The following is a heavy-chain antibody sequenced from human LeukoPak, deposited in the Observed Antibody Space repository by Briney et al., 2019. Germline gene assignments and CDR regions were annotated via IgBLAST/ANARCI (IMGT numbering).Heavy chain of an antibody. D-gene: IGHD4-11*01. CDR1: GGTFSSYA. J-gene: IGHJ6*02. CDR3: ARVGIQYRYYYYGMDV. Sequence: PGASVKVSCKASGGTFSSYAISWVRQAPGQGLEWMGRIIPILGIANYAQKFQGRVTMTRNTSISTAYMELSSLRSEDTAVYYCARVGIQYRYYYYGMDVWGQGTTVTVSS. CDR2: IIPILGIA. V-gene: IGHV1-69*04.